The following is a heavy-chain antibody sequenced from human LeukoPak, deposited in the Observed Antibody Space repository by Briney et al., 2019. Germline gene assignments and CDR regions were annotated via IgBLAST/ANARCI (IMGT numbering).Heavy chain of an antibody. CDR2: ISPHSHTT. CDR3: ARGQSMYY. V-gene: IGHV1-18*01. Sequence: ASVKVVRKASGSTFNNHSNRWECQPARGVLEWVGWISPHSHTTHYAEKVQGRVTMTTDTFTTTVYMELRSLRSDDTAVYFCARGQSMYYWGQGTPVTVSS. CDR1: GSTFNNHS. D-gene: IGHD2-8*01. J-gene: IGHJ4*02.